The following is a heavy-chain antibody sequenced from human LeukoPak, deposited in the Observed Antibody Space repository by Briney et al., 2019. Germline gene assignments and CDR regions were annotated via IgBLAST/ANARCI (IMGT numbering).Heavy chain of an antibody. J-gene: IGHJ4*02. D-gene: IGHD1-14*01. CDR1: GYTFTRYY. V-gene: IGHV1-46*01. Sequence: GASVKVSCTTSGYTFTRYYMHWVRQAPGQGLVWMGVINPSSGRASYTHKFQGRVTLTRDTSTSTVYMELSSLRSEDTAVHYCAREGGNNGFDYWGQGTLVTVSS. CDR2: INPSSGRA. CDR3: AREGGNNGFDY.